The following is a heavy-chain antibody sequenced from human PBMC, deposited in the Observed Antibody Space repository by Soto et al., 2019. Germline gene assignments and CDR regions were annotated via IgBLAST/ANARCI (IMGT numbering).Heavy chain of an antibody. D-gene: IGHD3-10*01. CDR1: GFSFNNPRVG. Sequence: QVTLKESGPVLVKPTETLTLTCTVSGFSFNNPRVGVTWIRQPPGKALEWLAHIFSYDAKSYSTSLQSGLTISQDTSKSQVVLTMTNMDPVDTATYYCARIYGFGELVVFDYWGQGTLVTVPS. J-gene: IGHJ4*02. CDR3: ARIYGFGELVVFDY. V-gene: IGHV2-26*01. CDR2: IFSYDAK.